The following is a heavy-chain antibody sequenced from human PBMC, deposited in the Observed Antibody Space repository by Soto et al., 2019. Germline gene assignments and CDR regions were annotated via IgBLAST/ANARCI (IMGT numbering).Heavy chain of an antibody. D-gene: IGHD2-15*01. CDR2: IYSGGST. CDR1: GFTVSDNY. J-gene: IGHJ6*02. Sequence: PGGSLRLSCAASGFTVSDNYMNWVRQAPGKGLEWVSVIYSGGSTYYTDSVKGRFTISRDNSKNTLYLQMNSLRAEDTAVYYCARGYPTGGNRLDVCGQGTSVTV. CDR3: ARGYPTGGNRLDV. V-gene: IGHV3-53*01.